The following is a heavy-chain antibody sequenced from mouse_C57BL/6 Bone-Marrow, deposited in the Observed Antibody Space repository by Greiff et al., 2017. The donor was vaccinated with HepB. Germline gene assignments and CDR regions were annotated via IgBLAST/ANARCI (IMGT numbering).Heavy chain of an antibody. V-gene: IGHV5-16*01. CDR2: INYDGSST. D-gene: IGHD1-2*01. CDR1: GFTFSDYY. J-gene: IGHJ2*01. CDR3: ARDDDGLDY. Sequence: DVQLVESEGGLVQPGSSMKLSCTASGFTFSDYYMAWVRQVPEKGLEWVANINYDGSSTYYLDSLKSRFIISRDNAKNILYLQMSSLKSEDTATYYCARDDDGLDYWGQGTTLTVSS.